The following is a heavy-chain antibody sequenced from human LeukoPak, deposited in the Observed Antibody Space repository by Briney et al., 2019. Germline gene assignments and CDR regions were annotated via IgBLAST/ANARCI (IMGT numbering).Heavy chain of an antibody. CDR3: ARDMGSRTRYYYYYMDV. Sequence: SETLSLTCTVSGGSISSSSYYWGWIRQPPGKGLEWIGSIYYSGSTYYNPSLKSRVTISVDTSKNQFSLKLSSVTAADTAVYYCARDMGSRTRYYYYYMDVWGKGTTVTVSS. D-gene: IGHD1-26*01. V-gene: IGHV4-39*07. CDR2: IYYSGST. J-gene: IGHJ6*03. CDR1: GGSISSSSYY.